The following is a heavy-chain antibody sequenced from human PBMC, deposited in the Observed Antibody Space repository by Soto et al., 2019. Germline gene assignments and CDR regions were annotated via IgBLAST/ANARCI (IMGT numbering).Heavy chain of an antibody. D-gene: IGHD3-16*01. V-gene: IGHV1-69-2*01. J-gene: IGHJ5*01. Sequence: DVHLVQSGPEMRKPGSSVKISCKVSGYTFTDYYMHWVQQAPGKGLQWMGLVNPKHVESIYTENLQGRLTISADTSTDTTYMEQNSLTSDDTAMYYCARQGDGVILVELVIWFDSWGQGTLVTVSS. CDR3: ARQGDGVILVELVIWFDS. CDR2: VNPKHVES. CDR1: GYTFTDYY.